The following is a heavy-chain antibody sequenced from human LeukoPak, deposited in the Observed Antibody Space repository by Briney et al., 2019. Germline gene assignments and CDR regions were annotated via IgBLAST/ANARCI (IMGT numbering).Heavy chain of an antibody. D-gene: IGHD4-17*01. CDR2: ISSTSSYI. Sequence: GGSLRLSCAASGFSFSSYSMSWVRQAPGKGLEWVSTISSTSSYIYYTDSVKGRFTVSRDNAKNSLFLQMDNLRADDTAVYYCARVGLDDYGDYFDYWGPGSLVTVSS. J-gene: IGHJ4*02. CDR3: ARVGLDDYGDYFDY. V-gene: IGHV3-21*01. CDR1: GFSFSSYS.